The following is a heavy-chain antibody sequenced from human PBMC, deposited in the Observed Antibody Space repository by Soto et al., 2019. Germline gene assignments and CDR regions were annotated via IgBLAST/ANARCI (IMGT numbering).Heavy chain of an antibody. CDR3: ARQIMVRGVIYAFDI. Sequence: QLQLQESGPGLVKPSETLSLTCTVSGGSISSSSYYWGWIRQPPGKGLEWIGSIYYSGSTYYNPSLKSRVTISVDTSKNQFSLKLSSVTAADTAVYYCARQIMVRGVIYAFDIWGQGTMVTVSS. V-gene: IGHV4-39*01. J-gene: IGHJ3*02. CDR1: GGSISSSSYY. CDR2: IYYSGST. D-gene: IGHD3-10*01.